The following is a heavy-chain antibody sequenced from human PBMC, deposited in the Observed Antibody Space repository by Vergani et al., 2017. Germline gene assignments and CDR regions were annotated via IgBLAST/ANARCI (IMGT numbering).Heavy chain of an antibody. CDR3: ASGGSWYYGMDV. J-gene: IGHJ6*02. CDR2: ISGSGGST. D-gene: IGHD6-13*01. V-gene: IGHV3-23*01. CDR1: GFTFSSYA. Sequence: EVQLLESGGGLVQPGGSLRLSCAASGFTFSSYAMSWVRQAPGKGLEWVSAISGSGGSTYYADSVKGRFTISRDNSKNTLYLQMNSLRAEDTAVYYCASGGSWYYGMDVWGQGTTVTVSS.